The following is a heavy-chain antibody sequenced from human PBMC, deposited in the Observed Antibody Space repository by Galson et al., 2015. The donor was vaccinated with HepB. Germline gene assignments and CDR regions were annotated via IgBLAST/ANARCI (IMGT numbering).Heavy chain of an antibody. Sequence: SLRLSCAASGFTFSSYGMHWVRQAPGKGLEWVAVIWFGGSNKYYADSVKGRFTISRDNSKNTPYLQMNSLRAEDTAVYYCAREGPYESSGYYYVDYWGQGTLVTVSS. CDR3: AREGPYESSGYYYVDY. CDR1: GFTFSSYG. CDR2: IWFGGSNK. D-gene: IGHD3-22*01. V-gene: IGHV3-33*01. J-gene: IGHJ4*02.